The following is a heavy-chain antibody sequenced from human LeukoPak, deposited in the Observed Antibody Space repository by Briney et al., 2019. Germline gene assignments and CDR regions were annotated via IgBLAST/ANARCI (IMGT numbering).Heavy chain of an antibody. Sequence: PGGSLRLSCAASGFTFSSYAMSWVRQAPGKGLEWVSAISGSGGSTYYADSVKGRFTISRDNSKNTLYLQMNSLRAEDTAVYYCAKGASTHFDFWSVSYYYYYMDVWGKGTTATVSS. J-gene: IGHJ6*03. CDR1: GFTFSSYA. CDR3: AKGASTHFDFWSVSYYYYYMDV. V-gene: IGHV3-23*01. CDR2: ISGSGGST. D-gene: IGHD3-3*01.